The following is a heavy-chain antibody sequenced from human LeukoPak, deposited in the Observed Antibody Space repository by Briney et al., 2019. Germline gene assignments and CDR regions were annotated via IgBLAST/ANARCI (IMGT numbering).Heavy chain of an antibody. CDR1: GGSISSYY. CDR3: AGVKAPWLDRGWFDP. V-gene: IGHV4-59*01. D-gene: IGHD6-19*01. J-gene: IGHJ5*02. CDR2: IYYSGST. Sequence: SETLSLTCTVSGGSISSYYWSWIRQPPGKGLEWIGYIYYSGSTNYNPSLKSRVTISVDTSKNQFSLKLSSVTAADTAVYYCAGVKAPWLDRGWFDPWGQGTLVTVSS.